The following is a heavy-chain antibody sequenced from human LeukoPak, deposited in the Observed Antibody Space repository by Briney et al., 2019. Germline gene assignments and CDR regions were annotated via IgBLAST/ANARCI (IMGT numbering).Heavy chain of an antibody. J-gene: IGHJ4*02. CDR3: ARDSFPYSNGSC. Sequence: RFTISRDNSKNTLYLQMGSLRAEDMAVYYCARDSFPYSNGSCWGQGTLVTVSS. V-gene: IGHV3-64*01. D-gene: IGHD4-11*01.